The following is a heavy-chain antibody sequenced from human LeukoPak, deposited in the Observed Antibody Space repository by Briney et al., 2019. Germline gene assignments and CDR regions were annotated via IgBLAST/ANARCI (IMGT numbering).Heavy chain of an antibody. CDR2: ISAYNGNT. Sequence: ASVKVSCKASGYTFTSYGISWVRQAPGQGLEWMGWISAYNGNTNYAQKLQGRVTMTTDTSTSTAYMELRSLRSDDTAVYYCARADSPHSGSYYDPAAFDIWGQGTMVTVSS. J-gene: IGHJ3*02. CDR3: ARADSPHSGSYYDPAAFDI. D-gene: IGHD1-26*01. CDR1: GYTFTSYG. V-gene: IGHV1-18*01.